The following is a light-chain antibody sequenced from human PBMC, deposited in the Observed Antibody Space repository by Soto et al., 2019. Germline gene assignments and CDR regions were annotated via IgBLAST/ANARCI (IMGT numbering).Light chain of an antibody. CDR1: QGVTTAY. V-gene: IGKV3-20*01. CDR2: GAS. CDR3: QQYGASPLFT. Sequence: EVVLTQSPGTLSLSPGERATLSCRASQGVTTAYLAWYQHKPGQAPRLLIYGASNRATGIPDRFSGGGSGTDFTLTISRLEPEDFAVYSCQQYGASPLFTFGPGTKVDLK. J-gene: IGKJ3*01.